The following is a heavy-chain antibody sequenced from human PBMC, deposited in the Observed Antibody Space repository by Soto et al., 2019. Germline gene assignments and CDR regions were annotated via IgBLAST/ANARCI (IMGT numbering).Heavy chain of an antibody. CDR1: GGSISSYY. V-gene: IGHV4-59*01. CDR2: IYYSGST. Sequence: SETLSLTCTVSGGSISSYYWSWIRQPPGKGLEWLGYIYYSGSTNYNPSLQSRVTISVDTSKNQFSLKLSSVTAVDTAVYYCARAVTYYDFWSGYPTFDYWGQGTLVTVS. J-gene: IGHJ4*02. CDR3: ARAVTYYDFWSGYPTFDY. D-gene: IGHD3-3*01.